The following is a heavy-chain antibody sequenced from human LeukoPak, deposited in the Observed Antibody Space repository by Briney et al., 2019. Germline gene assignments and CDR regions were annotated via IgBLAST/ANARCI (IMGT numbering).Heavy chain of an antibody. D-gene: IGHD1-26*01. CDR3: ARHSSTGVEAFDY. Sequence: SETLSLTCTVSGGSISSGSYYWSWIRQPAGKGLEWIGRIYTSGSTNYNPSLKSRVTISVDTSKNQFSLKLSSVTAADTAVYYCARHSSTGVEAFDYWGQGTLVTVSS. CDR2: IYTSGST. J-gene: IGHJ4*02. CDR1: GGSISSGSYY. V-gene: IGHV4-61*02.